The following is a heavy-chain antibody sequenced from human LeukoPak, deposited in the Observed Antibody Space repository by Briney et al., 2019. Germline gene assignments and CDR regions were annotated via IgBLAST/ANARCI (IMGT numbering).Heavy chain of an antibody. CDR1: GGSISSYY. V-gene: IGHV4-59*01. CDR3: ARVRRFGELLSEFDY. Sequence: SETLSLTCTVSGGSISSYYWSWIRQPPGKGLEWIGYIYYSGSTNYNPSLKSRVTIPVDTSKNQFSLKLSSVTAADTAVYYCARVRRFGELLSEFDYWGQGTLVTVSS. J-gene: IGHJ4*02. CDR2: IYYSGST. D-gene: IGHD3-10*01.